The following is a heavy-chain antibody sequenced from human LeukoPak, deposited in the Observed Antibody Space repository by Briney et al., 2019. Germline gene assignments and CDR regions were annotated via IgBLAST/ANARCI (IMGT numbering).Heavy chain of an antibody. D-gene: IGHD1-26*01. V-gene: IGHV4-4*02. J-gene: IGHJ5*02. Sequence: SETLSLTCAVSGGSISSSNWWSWVRQPPGKGLEWIGYIYYSGSTDYNPSLESRVTISLDTSKNQFSLKLSSVTAADTAVYYCARVGAESGSYLNWFDPWGQGTLVTVSA. CDR1: GGSISSSNW. CDR2: IYYSGST. CDR3: ARVGAESGSYLNWFDP.